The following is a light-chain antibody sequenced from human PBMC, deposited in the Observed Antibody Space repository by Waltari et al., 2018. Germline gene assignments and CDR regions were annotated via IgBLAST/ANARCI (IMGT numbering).Light chain of an antibody. J-gene: IGLJ3*02. CDR1: SSNIGGNY. V-gene: IGLV1-44*01. CDR2: SND. Sequence: QSVLTQPPSASGTPGQRVTISCSGSSSNIGGNYVNWYQQLPGTAPKVLIHSNDERPSGVPDRFSGSKSGTSASLAISGLQSEDEADYFCAAWDDSLSGNWVFGGGTKLTVL. CDR3: AAWDDSLSGNWV.